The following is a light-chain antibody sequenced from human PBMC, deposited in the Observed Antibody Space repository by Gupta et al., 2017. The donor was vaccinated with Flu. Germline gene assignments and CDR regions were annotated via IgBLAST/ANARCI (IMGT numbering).Light chain of an antibody. J-gene: IGKJ1*01. Sequence: VLTQSPGTLSLSPGERATRSCRASQSINNYIAWYQQKPGQAPRLLIYDASNRAAGTPPRFSGSGSGXDFTLTXSSREPEDSAIYYCHQRSNWQTFGXGTKVEIK. CDR3: HQRSNWQT. CDR2: DAS. CDR1: QSINNY. V-gene: IGKV3-11*01.